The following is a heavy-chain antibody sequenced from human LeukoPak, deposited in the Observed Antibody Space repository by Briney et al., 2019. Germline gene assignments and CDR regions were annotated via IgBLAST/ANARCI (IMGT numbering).Heavy chain of an antibody. CDR1: GFTFSSYA. CDR3: ARASQWRAKSRPDK. D-gene: IGHD6-19*01. V-gene: IGHV3-23*01. J-gene: IGHJ4*02. CDR2: ISGSGGST. Sequence: GGSLRLSCAASGFTFSSYAMSWVRQAPGKGLEWVSAISGSGGSTYYADSVKGRFTISRDNSKNTLYLQMNSLRAEDTAVYYCARASQWRAKSRPDKWGQGTLVTVSS.